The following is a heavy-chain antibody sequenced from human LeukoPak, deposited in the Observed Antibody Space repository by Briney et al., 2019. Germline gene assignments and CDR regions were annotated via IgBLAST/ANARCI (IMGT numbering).Heavy chain of an antibody. V-gene: IGHV1-8*01. J-gene: IGHJ3*02. CDR1: GYTFTSYD. Sequence: ASVKVSCKASGYTFTSYDINWVRQATGQGLEWMGWMNPNSGNTGYAQKFQGRVTMTRNTSISTAYMELSSLRSEDTAVYYCATDHGSYDAFDIWGQGTMVTVSS. D-gene: IGHD1-26*01. CDR2: MNPNSGNT. CDR3: ATDHGSYDAFDI.